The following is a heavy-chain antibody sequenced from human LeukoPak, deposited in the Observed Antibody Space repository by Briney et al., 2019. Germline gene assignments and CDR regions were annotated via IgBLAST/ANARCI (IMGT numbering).Heavy chain of an antibody. J-gene: IGHJ6*02. D-gene: IGHD4-17*01. CDR1: GFTFNDHA. CDR3: AKHQQVYGDSLMDV. Sequence: PGGSLRLSCAASGFTFNDHAMRWVRQAPGKGLEWVSTISGRGGRTYYTDSVKGRFTISRDNSKNTLYLQMNSLRGEDTAVYYCAKHQQVYGDSLMDVWGQGTTVTVSS. CDR2: ISGRGGRT. V-gene: IGHV3-23*01.